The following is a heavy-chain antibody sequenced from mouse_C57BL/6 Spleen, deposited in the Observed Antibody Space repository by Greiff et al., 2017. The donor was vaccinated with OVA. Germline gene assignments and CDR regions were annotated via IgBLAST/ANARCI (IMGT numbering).Heavy chain of an antibody. J-gene: IGHJ1*03. CDR1: GFTFSDYG. Sequence: EVKLVESGGGLVKPGGSLKLSCAASGFTFSDYGMHWVRQAPEKGLEWVAYISSGSSTIYYADTVKGRFTISRDNAKNTLFLQMTSLRSEDTAMYYCARRELGPDWYFDVWGTGTTVTVSS. D-gene: IGHD4-1*01. CDR2: ISSGSSTI. CDR3: ARRELGPDWYFDV. V-gene: IGHV5-17*01.